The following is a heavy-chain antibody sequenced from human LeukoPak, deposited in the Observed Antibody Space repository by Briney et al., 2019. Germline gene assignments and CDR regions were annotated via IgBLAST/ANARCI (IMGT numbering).Heavy chain of an antibody. V-gene: IGHV3-23*01. D-gene: IGHD6-13*01. CDR3: AKSKTAAAGTGEFDI. J-gene: IGHJ3*02. CDR2: FSATDGST. CDR1: GFTFSSYW. Sequence: GGSLRLSCVASGFTFSSYWMHWVRQGPGKGLEWVSGFSATDGSTQYADSVRGRFTISRDNSKNTLFLQMNSLRAEDTAVYYCAKSKTAAAGTGEFDIWGQGTMVTVSS.